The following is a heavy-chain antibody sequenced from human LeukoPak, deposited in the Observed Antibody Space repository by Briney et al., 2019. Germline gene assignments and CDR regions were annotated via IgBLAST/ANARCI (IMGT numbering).Heavy chain of an antibody. J-gene: IGHJ4*02. V-gene: IGHV3-53*01. CDR3: VRRHDY. CDR1: GFTVSRNY. CDR2: IYSGGST. Sequence: PGGSLRLSCAASGFTVSRNYMSWVRQAPGKGLQWVSVIYSGGSTYYAESVKGRFNAFRDTSKNTIFLQMNNLRADDTAVYYCVRRHDYWGQGTLVTVSS.